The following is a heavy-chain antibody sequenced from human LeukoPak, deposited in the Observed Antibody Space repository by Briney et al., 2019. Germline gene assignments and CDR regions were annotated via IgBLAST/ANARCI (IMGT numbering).Heavy chain of an antibody. D-gene: IGHD6-13*01. V-gene: IGHV2-5*02. CDR2: IYWDDDK. J-gene: IGHJ5*02. CDR3: ARLIAAAGRDWFDP. Sequence: SGPTLVKPTQTLTLTCTFSGFSLSTSGVGVGWIRQPPGKALEWLALIYWDDDKRYSPSLKSRLTITKDTSKNQVVLTMTNMDPGDTATYYCARLIAAAGRDWFDPWGQGTLVTVSS. CDR1: GFSLSTSGVG.